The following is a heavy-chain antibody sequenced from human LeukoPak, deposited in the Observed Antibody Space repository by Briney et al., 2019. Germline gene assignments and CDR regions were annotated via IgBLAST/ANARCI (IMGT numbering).Heavy chain of an antibody. CDR3: AKRGLNSGSYQIPFDY. Sequence: PGGSLRLSCAASGFTFSSYGMHWVRQAPGKGLEWVAVISYDGSNKYYADSVKGRLTISRDNSKNTLYLQMNSLRAEDTAVYYCAKRGLNSGSYQIPFDYWGQGTLVTVSS. CDR1: GFTFSSYG. J-gene: IGHJ4*02. V-gene: IGHV3-30*18. CDR2: ISYDGSNK. D-gene: IGHD1-26*01.